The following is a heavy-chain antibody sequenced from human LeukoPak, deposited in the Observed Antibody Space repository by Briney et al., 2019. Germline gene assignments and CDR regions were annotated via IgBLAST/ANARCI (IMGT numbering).Heavy chain of an antibody. CDR1: GYSISSSYY. CDR2: IYYSGST. D-gene: IGHD3-10*01. J-gene: IGHJ4*02. Sequence: SETLSLTCTVSGYSISSSYYWSWIRQPPGKGLEWIGYIYYSGSTNYNPSLKSRVTISVDTSKNQFSLKLSSVTAADTAVYYCARVGSGSYYNVFYFDYWGQGTLVTVSS. V-gene: IGHV4-61*01. CDR3: ARVGSGSYYNVFYFDY.